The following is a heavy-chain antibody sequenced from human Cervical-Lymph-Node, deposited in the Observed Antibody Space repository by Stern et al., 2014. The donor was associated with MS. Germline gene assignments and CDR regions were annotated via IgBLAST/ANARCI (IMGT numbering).Heavy chain of an antibody. J-gene: IGHJ3*02. CDR3: ARSGSYSDAFDI. V-gene: IGHV1-46*01. D-gene: IGHD1-26*01. CDR1: GYTFTSYY. CDR2: INPSGGST. Sequence: QLVQSGAEVKKPGASVKVSCKASGYTFTSYYMHWVRQAPGQGLEWMGIINPSGGSTRYAQKFQGRVTMTRDTSTSTAYMELSSQRSEDTAVYYCARSGSYSDAFDIWGQGTMVTVSS.